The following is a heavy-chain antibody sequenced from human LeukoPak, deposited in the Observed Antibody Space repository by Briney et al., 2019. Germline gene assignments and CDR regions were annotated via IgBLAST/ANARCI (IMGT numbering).Heavy chain of an antibody. CDR3: ARGSPYVRNWFDP. D-gene: IGHD3-10*02. CDR2: INHSGST. V-gene: IGHV4-34*01. CDR1: GGSFSGYY. Sequence: SETLSLTCAVYGGSFSGYYWSWVRQPPGKGLEWIGEINHSGSTNYNPSLKSRVTISVDTSKNQFSLKLSSVTAADTAVYYCARGSPYVRNWFDPWGQGTLVTVSS. J-gene: IGHJ5*02.